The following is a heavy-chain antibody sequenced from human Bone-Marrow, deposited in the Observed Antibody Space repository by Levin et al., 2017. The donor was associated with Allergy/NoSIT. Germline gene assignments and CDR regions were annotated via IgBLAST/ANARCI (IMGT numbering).Heavy chain of an antibody. J-gene: IGHJ6*03. CDR2: IIPIFGTA. CDR1: GGTFSSYA. D-gene: IGHD5-12*01. V-gene: IGHV1-69*13. Sequence: SVKVSCKASGGTFSSYAISWVRQAPGQGLEWMGGIIPIFGTANYAQKFQGRVTITADESTSTAYMELSSLRSEDTAVYYCARSKGSGYDPHPEHYYYYYYMDVWGKGTTVTVSS. CDR3: ARSKGSGYDPHPEHYYYYYYMDV.